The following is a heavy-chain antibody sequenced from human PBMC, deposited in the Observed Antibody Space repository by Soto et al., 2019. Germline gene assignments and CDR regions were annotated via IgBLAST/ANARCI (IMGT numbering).Heavy chain of an antibody. V-gene: IGHV5-51*01. J-gene: IGHJ4*02. D-gene: IGHD3-22*01. CDR3: AAPGASSGYSSLYNY. CDR1: GYSFTTYW. Sequence: PGESLKISCKGSGYSFTTYWIGWVRQMPGKGLEWMGIIYPGDSDTRYSPSFQGQVTISADKSISTAYLQWSSLKASDTAMYYCAAPGASSGYSSLYNYWGQGTLVTVSS. CDR2: IYPGDSDT.